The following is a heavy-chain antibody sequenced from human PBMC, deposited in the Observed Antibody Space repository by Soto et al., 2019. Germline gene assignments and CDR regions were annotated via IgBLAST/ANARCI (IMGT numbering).Heavy chain of an antibody. D-gene: IGHD6-13*01. CDR3: ARKGIAAVEI. Sequence: SXTLSLTCAISGDSVSSDSAAWTWIRQSPSRGLEWLGRTYYRSKWYNDYAVSVKSRITINPDTSKNQFSLHLNSVTPEDTAVYYCARKGIAAVEIWGQGTMVTVSS. J-gene: IGHJ3*02. V-gene: IGHV6-1*01. CDR1: GDSVSSDSAA. CDR2: TYYRSKWYN.